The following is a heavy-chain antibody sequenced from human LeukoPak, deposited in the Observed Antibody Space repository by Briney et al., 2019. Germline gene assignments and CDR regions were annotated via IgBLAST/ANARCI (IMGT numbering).Heavy chain of an antibody. CDR1: GFTFSSYS. CDR2: ISSSSSSYI. D-gene: IGHD2-15*01. V-gene: IGHV3-21*04. CDR3: AKGGRQVRLPFDY. Sequence: GGSLRLSCAASGFTFSSYSMNWVRQAPGKGLEWVSSISSSSSSYIYYADSVKGRFTISRDNAKNSLYLQMNSLRAEDTALYYCAKGGRQVRLPFDYWGQGTLVTVSS. J-gene: IGHJ4*02.